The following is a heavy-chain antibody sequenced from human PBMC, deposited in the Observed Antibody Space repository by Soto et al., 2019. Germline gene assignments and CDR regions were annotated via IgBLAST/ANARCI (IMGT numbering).Heavy chain of an antibody. CDR1: GFTFSSYA. J-gene: IGHJ4*02. CDR2: ISGSGGST. Sequence: EVQLLESGGGLVQPGGSLRLSCAASGFTFSSYAMSWVRQAPGKGLEWVSAISGSGGSTYYADSVKGRFTISRDNSKHKLYLQMNSLRAEDTAVYYCAKALVVTPIEFFDYWGQGTLVTVSS. D-gene: IGHD2-21*02. V-gene: IGHV3-23*01. CDR3: AKALVVTPIEFFDY.